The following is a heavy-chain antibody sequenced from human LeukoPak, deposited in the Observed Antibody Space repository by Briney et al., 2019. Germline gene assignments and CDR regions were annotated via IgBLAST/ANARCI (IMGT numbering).Heavy chain of an antibody. CDR1: GGSISSGGYY. V-gene: IGHV4-31*03. Sequence: SETLSLTCTVSGGSISSGGYYWSWIRQHPGKGLEWIGYIYYSGNTYYNPSLKSRVTISVDTSKNQFSLKLSSVTAADTAVYYCARGLERFAEDWGQGTLVTVSS. D-gene: IGHD1-1*01. CDR3: ARGLERFAED. J-gene: IGHJ4*02. CDR2: IYYSGNT.